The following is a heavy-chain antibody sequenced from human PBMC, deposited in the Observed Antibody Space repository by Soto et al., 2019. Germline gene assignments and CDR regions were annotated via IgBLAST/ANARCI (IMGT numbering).Heavy chain of an antibody. J-gene: IGHJ6*02. Sequence: SETLSLTCTVSGGSISSYYWSWIRQPPGKGLEWIGYIYYSGSTNYNPSLKSRVTISVDTSKSQFSLKLSSVTAADTAVYYCARAPYYYDSSGYYYSGYHYGMDVWGQGTTVTVSS. CDR1: GGSISSYY. V-gene: IGHV4-59*01. D-gene: IGHD3-22*01. CDR2: IYYSGST. CDR3: ARAPYYYDSSGYYYSGYHYGMDV.